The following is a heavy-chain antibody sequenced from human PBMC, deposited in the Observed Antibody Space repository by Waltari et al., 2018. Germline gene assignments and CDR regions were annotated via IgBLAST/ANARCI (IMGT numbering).Heavy chain of an antibody. J-gene: IGHJ4*02. CDR2: IRRQPFNYAT. CDR3: SGGEVTGTDF. V-gene: IGHV3-73*01. Sequence: EVQVVESGGGLVQPGGYLKLSRATSGFSCSGSTLHWGRPTPGRGLEWVGRIRRQPFNYATAYSESVKGRFTISRDDSKNTAYLQMNNLMTEDTAVYYCSGGEVTGTDFWGQGTLVTVSS. CDR1: GFSCSGST. D-gene: IGHD1-1*01.